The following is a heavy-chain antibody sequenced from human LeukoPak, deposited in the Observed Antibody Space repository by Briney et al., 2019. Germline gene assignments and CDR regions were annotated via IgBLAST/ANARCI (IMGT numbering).Heavy chain of an antibody. D-gene: IGHD6-19*01. Sequence: EASVKVSCKASGYTFTTYYIHWVRQAPGQGLEWIGLVNPSAGSTSYAQKFQGRVTMTRDTSTSTVYMELNSLRSEDTAVYYCARGGGTAVAGCKSKFDDWGQGTLVTVSS. CDR1: GYTFTTYY. J-gene: IGHJ4*02. CDR3: ARGGGTAVAGCKSKFDD. CDR2: VNPSAGST. V-gene: IGHV1-46*01.